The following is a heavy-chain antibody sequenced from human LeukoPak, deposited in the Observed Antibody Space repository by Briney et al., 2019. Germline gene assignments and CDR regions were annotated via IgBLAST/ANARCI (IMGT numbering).Heavy chain of an antibody. CDR2: ISAYNGNT. J-gene: IGHJ4*02. CDR1: GYXFTSYG. Sequence: ASVKVSCKASGYXFTSYGISWVRQAPGQGLEWMGWISAYNGNTNYAQKLQGRVTMTTDTSTSTAYMELRSLRSDDTAVYYCARVEGSHGLRFLEWLLSGRSYFDYWGQGTLVTVSS. CDR3: ARVEGSHGLRFLEWLLSGRSYFDY. D-gene: IGHD3-3*01. V-gene: IGHV1-18*01.